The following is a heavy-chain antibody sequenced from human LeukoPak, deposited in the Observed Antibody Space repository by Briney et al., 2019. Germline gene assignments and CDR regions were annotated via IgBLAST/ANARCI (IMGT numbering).Heavy chain of an antibody. CDR3: ARHSSSSRGGIVVGFDP. J-gene: IGHJ5*02. Sequence: GGSLRLSCAASGFSLSSYAMSWVRQAPGKGLEWVSAISSTDAGTYHADSVRGRSTISRDSSKNTLYLQMSSLRAEDTAVYYCARHSSSSRGGIVVGFDPWGQGTLVTVSS. CDR2: ISSTDAGT. D-gene: IGHD6-6*01. CDR1: GFSLSSYA. V-gene: IGHV3-23*01.